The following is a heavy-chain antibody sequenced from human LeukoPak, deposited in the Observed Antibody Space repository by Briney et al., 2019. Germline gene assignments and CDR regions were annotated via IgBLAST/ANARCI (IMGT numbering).Heavy chain of an antibody. J-gene: IGHJ4*02. CDR2: IYSNGDT. CDR1: GLTVTNNY. D-gene: IGHD4-17*01. CDR3: TYGDYPLTY. Sequence: PGGSLRLSCAASGLTVTNNYWNWVRQPPGKGPEWISLIYSNGDTRYADSVKGRFTFSRDNSKNTLYLQMNSLRAEDTAVYYCTYGDYPLTYWGQGTLVSASS. V-gene: IGHV3-66*01.